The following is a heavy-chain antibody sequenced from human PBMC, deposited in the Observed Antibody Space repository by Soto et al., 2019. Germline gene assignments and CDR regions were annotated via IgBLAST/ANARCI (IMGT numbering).Heavy chain of an antibody. D-gene: IGHD4-17*01. V-gene: IGHV3-48*03. J-gene: IGHJ4*02. CDR1: GFTFSSYE. Sequence: EVQLVESGGGLVQPGGSLRLSCAASGFTFSSYEMNWVRQAPGKGLEWVSYISSSGSTIYYADSVKGRFTISRDNAKNSLYLQMNSLRAEDTAVYYCVRSQDYGDPTYWGYYFDYWGQGTLVTVSS. CDR2: ISSSGSTI. CDR3: VRSQDYGDPTYWGYYFDY.